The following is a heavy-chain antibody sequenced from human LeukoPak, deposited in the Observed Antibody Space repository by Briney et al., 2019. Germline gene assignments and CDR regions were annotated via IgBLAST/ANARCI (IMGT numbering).Heavy chain of an antibody. CDR3: ATGDIAAAVYAFDI. V-gene: IGHV3-53*01. CDR1: GFTVSSNY. CDR2: IYSGGSS. Sequence: GGSLRLSCAASGFTVSSNYMSWVRQAPGKGLEWVSVIYSGGSSYYADSVKGRFTLSRDNSKNTLYLQMNSLRAEDTAVYYCATGDIAAAVYAFDIWGQGTMVTVSS. J-gene: IGHJ3*02. D-gene: IGHD6-13*01.